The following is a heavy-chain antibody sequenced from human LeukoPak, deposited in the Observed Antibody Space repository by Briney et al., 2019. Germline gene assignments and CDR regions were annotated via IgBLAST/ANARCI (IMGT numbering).Heavy chain of an antibody. J-gene: IGHJ4*02. CDR2: IYTSGST. V-gene: IGHV4-61*02. D-gene: IGHD2/OR15-2a*01. Sequence: KPSQTLSLTCTVSGGSISSGSYYWSWIRQPAGKGLEWIGRIYTSGSTNYNPSLKSRVTISVDTSKNQFSLKLSSVTAADTAVYYCARTLLLGHYSDYWGQGTLVTVSS. CDR3: ARTLLLGHYSDY. CDR1: GGSISSGSYY.